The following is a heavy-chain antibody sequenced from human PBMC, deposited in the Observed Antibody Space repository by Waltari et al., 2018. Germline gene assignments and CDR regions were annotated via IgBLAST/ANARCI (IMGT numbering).Heavy chain of an antibody. CDR3: ARGTSIFGVVIPYYFDY. D-gene: IGHD3-3*01. V-gene: IGHV1-69*10. Sequence: QVQLVQSGAEVKKPGSSVKVSCKASGGTFSSYAISWVRQAPGQGLEWMGGIIPILCIANYAQKFQGRVTITADKSTSTAYMELGSLRSEDTAVYYCARGTSIFGVVIPYYFDYWGQGTLVTVSS. J-gene: IGHJ4*02. CDR1: GGTFSSYA. CDR2: IIPILCIA.